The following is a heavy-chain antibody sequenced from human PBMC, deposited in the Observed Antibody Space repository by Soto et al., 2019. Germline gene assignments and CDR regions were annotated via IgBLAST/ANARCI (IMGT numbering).Heavy chain of an antibody. CDR2: IYPGDSDT. CDR3: AVLTIFGVVHLSDYGMDV. V-gene: IGHV5-51*01. CDR1: GYSFTLYW. J-gene: IGHJ6*02. D-gene: IGHD3-3*01. Sequence: PGESLNLSCKGSGYSFTLYWIGWVRQMPGKGLEWMGIIYPGDSDTRYSPSFQGQVTISADKSISTAYLQWSSLKASDTAMYYCAVLTIFGVVHLSDYGMDVWGQGTTVTVS.